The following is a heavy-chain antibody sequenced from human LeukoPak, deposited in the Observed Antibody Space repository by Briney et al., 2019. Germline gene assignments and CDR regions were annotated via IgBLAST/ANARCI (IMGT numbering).Heavy chain of an antibody. CDR1: GGSFSGYY. Sequence: PSETLSLTCPVSGGSFSGYYWTWIRQPPGKGLEWIGEVNHSGSANYNPSLMSRVTISLDTSKNHFSLNLSSVTAADTAVYYCARGQGTVTTHWGQGTLVTVSS. D-gene: IGHD4-11*01. CDR3: ARGQGTVTTH. CDR2: VNHSGSA. J-gene: IGHJ4*02. V-gene: IGHV4-34*01.